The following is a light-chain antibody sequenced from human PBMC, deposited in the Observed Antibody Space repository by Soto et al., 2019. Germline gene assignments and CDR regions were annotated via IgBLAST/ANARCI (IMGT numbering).Light chain of an antibody. CDR3: HQFYSAPYT. CDR2: WAS. J-gene: IGKJ2*01. V-gene: IGKV4-1*01. CDR1: QTVLYSSNNQNY. Sequence: DIVMTQSPDSLAVSLGERATINCKSSQTVLYSSNNQNYLAWYQQKPGQPPKLLIYWASTRESGVPDRFSGSGSGTDFTLTISSLQAEDVAVYYCHQFYSAPYTFGQGTKLEIK.